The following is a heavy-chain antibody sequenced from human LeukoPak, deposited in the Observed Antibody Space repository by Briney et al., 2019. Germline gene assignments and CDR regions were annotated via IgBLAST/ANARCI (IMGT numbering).Heavy chain of an antibody. D-gene: IGHD3-22*01. V-gene: IGHV3-33*01. J-gene: IGHJ4*02. CDR3: ARARNNYDSSGYSALDY. Sequence: GGSLRLSCAASEFIFSSYGMHWVRQAPGKGLEWVASLWYDGTNKYHADSVKGRFTISRDNSQSTLYLQMNSLRDEDTAVYYCARARNNYDSSGYSALDYWGQGTLVTVSS. CDR1: EFIFSSYG. CDR2: LWYDGTNK.